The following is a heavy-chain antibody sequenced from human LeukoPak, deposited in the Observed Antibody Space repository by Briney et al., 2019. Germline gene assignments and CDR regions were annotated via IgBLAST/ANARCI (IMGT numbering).Heavy chain of an antibody. D-gene: IGHD3-3*01. CDR3: ARGSREWLLSTFDY. CDR2: INPNSGGT. J-gene: IGHJ4*02. CDR1: GYTFTGYY. V-gene: IGHV1-2*06. Sequence: ASVKVSCKASGYTFTGYYMHWVRQAPGQGLEWMGRINPNSGGTNYAQKFQGRVTMTRETSISTAYMELSRLRSDDTAVYYCARGSREWLLSTFDYWGQGTLVTVSS.